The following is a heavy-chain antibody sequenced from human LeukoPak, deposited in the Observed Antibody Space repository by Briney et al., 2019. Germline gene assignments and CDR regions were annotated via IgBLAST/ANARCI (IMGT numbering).Heavy chain of an antibody. CDR3: ARGGGYSYGSFDY. CDR2: ISYDENIK. Sequence: PGRSLRLSCAASGFTFSSYAMHWVRQAPGKGLEWVAAISYDENIKNYADSVKGRFTISRDNAKNTLYLQMDSLRAEDTAVYYCARGGGYSYGSFDYWDQGTLVTVSS. J-gene: IGHJ4*02. CDR1: GFTFSSYA. V-gene: IGHV3-30*04. D-gene: IGHD5-18*01.